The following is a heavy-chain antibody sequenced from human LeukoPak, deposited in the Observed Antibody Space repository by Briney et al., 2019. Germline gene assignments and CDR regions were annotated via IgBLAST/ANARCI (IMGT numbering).Heavy chain of an antibody. CDR3: ARDGAYYDFWSGYYYYYGMDV. Sequence: ASVKVSCKASGYTFTGYYMHWVRQATGQGLEWMGWMNPNSGNTGYAQKFQGRVTMTRNTSISTAYMELSSLRSEDTAVYYCARDGAYYDFWSGYYYYYGMDVWGQGTTVTVSS. J-gene: IGHJ6*02. CDR2: MNPNSGNT. D-gene: IGHD3-3*01. V-gene: IGHV1-8*02. CDR1: GYTFTGYY.